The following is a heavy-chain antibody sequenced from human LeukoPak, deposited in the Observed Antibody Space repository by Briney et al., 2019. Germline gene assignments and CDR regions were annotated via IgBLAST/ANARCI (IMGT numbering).Heavy chain of an antibody. V-gene: IGHV3-33*01. CDR3: ARANRRHREYSSRNYYYYYMDV. D-gene: IGHD6-6*01. CDR2: IWYDGSNK. J-gene: IGHJ6*03. Sequence: GGSLRLSCAASGFTFSSYGMHWVRQAPGKGLEWAAVIWYDGSNKYYADSVKGRFTISRDNSKNTLYLQMNSLRAEDTAVYYCARANRRHREYSSRNYYYYYMDVWGKGTTVTVSS. CDR1: GFTFSSYG.